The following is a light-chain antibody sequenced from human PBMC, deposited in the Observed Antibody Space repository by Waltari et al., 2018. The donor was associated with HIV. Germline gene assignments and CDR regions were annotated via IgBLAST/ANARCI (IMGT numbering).Light chain of an antibody. J-gene: IGKJ4*02. CDR1: QSLLHTDGYNY. Sequence: DIVMSQSPLSLPVTPGEPASISCRSSQSLLHTDGYNYLDWYLQRPGQSPQLLIYLGSNRASGVPARFSGSGSGTDFTLKISRVEAEDVGIYYCMQALQAPPTFGRGTTVEIK. CDR2: LGS. CDR3: MQALQAPPT. V-gene: IGKV2-28*01.